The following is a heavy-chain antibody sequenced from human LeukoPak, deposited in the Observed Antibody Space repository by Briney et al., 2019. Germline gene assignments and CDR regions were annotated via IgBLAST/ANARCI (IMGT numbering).Heavy chain of an antibody. V-gene: IGHV1-2*02. CDR2: ISPNSGGT. Sequence: ASVKVSCKASGYSFSGHYMHWVRQAPGQGPEWMGWISPNSGGTNYAQKFQGRVTMTRDTSISTAYMELSRLRSDDTAVYYCARGAADYYYYYYMDVWGKGTTVTVSS. CDR3: ARGAADYYYYYYMDV. J-gene: IGHJ6*03. CDR1: GYSFSGHY.